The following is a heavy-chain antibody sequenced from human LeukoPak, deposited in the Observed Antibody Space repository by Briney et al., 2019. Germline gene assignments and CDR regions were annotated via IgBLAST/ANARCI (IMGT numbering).Heavy chain of an antibody. D-gene: IGHD4-11*01. CDR3: ARARFTTVTTGLLDY. CDR2: ISYDGSNK. J-gene: IGHJ4*02. Sequence: GGSLRLSCAASGFTFSSYAMHWVRQAPGKGLEWVAVISYDGSNKYYADSVKGRFTISRDNSKNTLYLQMNSLRAEATAVYCCARARFTTVTTGLLDYWGQGTLVTVSS. CDR1: GFTFSSYA. V-gene: IGHV3-30-3*01.